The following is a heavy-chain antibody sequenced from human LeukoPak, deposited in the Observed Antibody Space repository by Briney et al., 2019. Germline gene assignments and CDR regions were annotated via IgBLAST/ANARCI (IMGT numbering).Heavy chain of an antibody. CDR2: IVVGSGNT. CDR1: GFTFTSSA. CDR3: AAAGDYGDPFDY. J-gene: IGHJ4*02. D-gene: IGHD4-17*01. Sequence: SVSVSCKASGFTFTSSAMQWVRQARGQRLEWIGWIVVGSGNTNYAQKFQERVTITRDMSTSTAYMELSSLRSEDTAVYYCAAAGDYGDPFDYWGQGTLVTVSS. V-gene: IGHV1-58*02.